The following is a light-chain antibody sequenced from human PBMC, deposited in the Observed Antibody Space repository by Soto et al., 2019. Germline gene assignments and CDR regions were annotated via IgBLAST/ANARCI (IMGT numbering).Light chain of an antibody. CDR2: GTF. CDR3: QQCGLSPRT. CDR1: QSIGSSY. Sequence: EVVLTQSPVTLSLSPGDRATLSCRASQSIGSSYLAWYQQKPGQAPRLLIYGTFNRATGIPDRFSGDGSGTDFTLTINRLEPEDFAVYFCQQCGLSPRTFGQGTKVEV. J-gene: IGKJ1*01. V-gene: IGKV3-20*01.